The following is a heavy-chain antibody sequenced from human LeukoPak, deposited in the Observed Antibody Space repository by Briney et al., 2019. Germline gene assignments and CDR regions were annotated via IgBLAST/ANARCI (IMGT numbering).Heavy chain of an antibody. D-gene: IGHD3-10*01. CDR1: GFTFSNYW. V-gene: IGHV3-74*01. J-gene: IGHJ4*02. CDR3: ARPFIAMVRGVIGY. Sequence: GGSLRLSCAASGFTFSNYWMHWVRQAPGKGLVWVSRINSDGSSTSYADSVKGRFTISRDNAKNTLYLQMNSLRAEDTAVYSCARPFIAMVRGVIGYWGQGTLVTVSS. CDR2: INSDGSST.